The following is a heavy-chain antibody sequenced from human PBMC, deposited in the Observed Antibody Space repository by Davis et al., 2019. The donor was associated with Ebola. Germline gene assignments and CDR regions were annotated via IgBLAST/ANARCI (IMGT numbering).Heavy chain of an antibody. J-gene: IGHJ6*02. CDR2: ISSSGSTI. CDR1: GFTFSDYY. Sequence: GGSLRLSCAASGFTFSDYYMSWIRQAPGKGLEWVSYISSSGSTIYYADSVKGRFTISRDNAKKSLYLQMNSLRAEDTAVYYCARELLRRNYYQYGMDVWGQGTTVTVSS. CDR3: ARELLRRNYYQYGMDV. V-gene: IGHV3-11*01. D-gene: IGHD2-21*02.